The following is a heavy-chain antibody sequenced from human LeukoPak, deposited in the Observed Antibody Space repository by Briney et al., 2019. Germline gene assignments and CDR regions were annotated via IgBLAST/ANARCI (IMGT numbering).Heavy chain of an antibody. CDR3: AREARGDYVVDH. J-gene: IGHJ4*02. Sequence: SVKVSCKASGGTFSSYAISWVRQAPGQGLEWMGRIIPIFGTANYAQNFQGRVTITADESTSTAYMELSSLRSEDTAVYYCAREARGDYVVDHWGQGTLVTVSS. D-gene: IGHD4-17*01. CDR1: GGTFSSYA. CDR2: IIPIFGTA. V-gene: IGHV1-69*13.